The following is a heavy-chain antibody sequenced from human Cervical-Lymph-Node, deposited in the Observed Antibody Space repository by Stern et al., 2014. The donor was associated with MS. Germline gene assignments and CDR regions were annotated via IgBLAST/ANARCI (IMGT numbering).Heavy chain of an antibody. CDR2: IFPGGSDM. CDR3: ARQRYFDY. CDR1: GYTFTSYW. Sequence: EDQLVESGPEVKRPGESLKISCQASGYTFTSYWIGWVRQMPGKALEWIAIIFPGGSDMRYSPSFQGQFTISADKSSSTAYLQWNNLKASDTAIYYCARQRYFDYWGQGTLVTVSS. V-gene: IGHV5-51*01. J-gene: IGHJ4*02.